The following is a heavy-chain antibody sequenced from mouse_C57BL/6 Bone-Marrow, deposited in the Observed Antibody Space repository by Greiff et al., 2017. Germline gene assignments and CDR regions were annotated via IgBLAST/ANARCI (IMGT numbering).Heavy chain of an antibody. V-gene: IGHV15-2*01. CDR1: DSEVFPIAC. Sequence: QVQLQQSGSELRSPGSSVKLSCKDCDSEVFPIACMSWVRQKPGHGFEWIGGILPSIGRTIYGEKFEDKATLDADTLSNTAYLELNSRTSEDSAIYYCARGGDSSGYVRFAYWGQGTLVTVSA. D-gene: IGHD3-2*02. CDR3: ARGGDSSGYVRFAY. CDR2: ILPSIGRT. J-gene: IGHJ3*01.